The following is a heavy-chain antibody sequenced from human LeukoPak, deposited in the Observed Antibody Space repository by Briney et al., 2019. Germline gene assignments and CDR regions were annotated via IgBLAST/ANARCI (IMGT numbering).Heavy chain of an antibody. Sequence: ASVKVSCKASGYTFTSYDINWVRQATGQGLEWMGWMNPNSGNTGYAQKFQGRVTITADKSTSTAYMELSSLRSEDTAVYYCARQSLNDYWGQGTLVTVSS. V-gene: IGHV1-8*01. J-gene: IGHJ4*02. CDR3: ARQSLNDY. CDR2: MNPNSGNT. D-gene: IGHD3-16*01. CDR1: GYTFTSYD.